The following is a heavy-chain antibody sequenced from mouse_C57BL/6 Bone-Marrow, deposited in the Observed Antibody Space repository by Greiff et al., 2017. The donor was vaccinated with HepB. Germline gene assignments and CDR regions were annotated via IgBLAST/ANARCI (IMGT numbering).Heavy chain of an antibody. CDR3: ARDRVYDYDDGYAMDY. D-gene: IGHD2-4*01. CDR1: GYSITSGYY. V-gene: IGHV3-6*01. J-gene: IGHJ4*01. CDR2: ISYDGSN. Sequence: DVQLVESGPGLVKPSQSLSLTCSVTGYSITSGYYWNWIRQFPGNKLEWMGYISYDGSNNYNPSLKNRISITRDTSKNQFFLKLNSVTTEDTATYYCARDRVYDYDDGYAMDYWGQGTSVTVSS.